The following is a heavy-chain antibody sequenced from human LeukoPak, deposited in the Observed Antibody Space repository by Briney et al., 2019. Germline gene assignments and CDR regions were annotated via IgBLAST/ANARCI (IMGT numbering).Heavy chain of an antibody. V-gene: IGHV3-21*01. CDR1: GLTFSSYS. CDR3: ASTWRVDCSSTSCYGGAADAFDI. J-gene: IGHJ3*02. D-gene: IGHD2-2*01. CDR2: ISSSSSYI. Sequence: PGGSLRLSCAASGLTFSSYSMNWVRQAPGKGLEWVSSISSSSSYIYYADSVKGRFTISRDNAKNSLYLQMSSLRAEDTAVYYCASTWRVDCSSTSCYGGAADAFDIWGQGTMVTVSS.